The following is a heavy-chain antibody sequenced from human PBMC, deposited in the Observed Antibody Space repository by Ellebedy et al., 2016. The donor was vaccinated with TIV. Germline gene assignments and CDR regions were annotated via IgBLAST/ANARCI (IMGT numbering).Heavy chain of an antibody. CDR2: MNPNSGKT. Sequence: ASVKVSCKASGYTFTNYDIDWVRQATGQGLEWMGWMNPNSGKTGYAQKFQGRVTMTWNTSINTAYMELSSLIFDDTAVYFCARVGGLGWRSYYFDYWGQGTLVAVSS. D-gene: IGHD3/OR15-3a*01. V-gene: IGHV1-8*02. J-gene: IGHJ4*02. CDR3: ARVGGLGWRSYYFDY. CDR1: GYTFTNYD.